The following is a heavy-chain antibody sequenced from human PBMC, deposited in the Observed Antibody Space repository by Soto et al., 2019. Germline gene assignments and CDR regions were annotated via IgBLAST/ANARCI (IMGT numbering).Heavy chain of an antibody. CDR2: INPNSGNI. V-gene: IGHV1-8*01. Sequence: ASVKVSCKASGNTFTSYDINWVRQATGHGLEWMGWINPNSGNIGYAQKFQGRVTMTRDTAIRTAYMEVSRLRSDDTAVYYCARGRASGSYYLLDYWGRGTLVTVSS. CDR3: ARGRASGSYYLLDY. J-gene: IGHJ4*02. CDR1: GNTFTSYD. D-gene: IGHD3-10*01.